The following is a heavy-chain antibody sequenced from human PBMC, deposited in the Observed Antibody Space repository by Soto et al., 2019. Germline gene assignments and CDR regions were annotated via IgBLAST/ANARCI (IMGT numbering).Heavy chain of an antibody. J-gene: IGHJ4*02. CDR3: ARWDDSSGYYYDY. CDR1: GFTFSSYD. Sequence: GSLRLSCAASGFTFSSYDMHWVRQATGKGLEWVSAIVTAGDTYYPGSVKGRFTISRENAKNSLYLQMNSLRAGDTAVYYCARWDDSSGYYYDYWGQGTLVTVSS. D-gene: IGHD3-22*01. V-gene: IGHV3-13*01. CDR2: IVTAGDT.